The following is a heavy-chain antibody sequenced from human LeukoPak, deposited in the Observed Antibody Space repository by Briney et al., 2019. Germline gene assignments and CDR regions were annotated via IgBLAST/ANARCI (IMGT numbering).Heavy chain of an antibody. CDR1: GYTLTELS. CDR3: ATVPSYCSSTSCYVFDY. CDR2: FDLEGGET. J-gene: IGHJ4*02. V-gene: IGHV1-24*01. D-gene: IGHD2-2*01. Sequence: ASVKVSRKVSGYTLTELSMHLLRQAPGKGLEWMGGFDLEGGETNYTQKFQGKVTMTEDTSTDTAYMELSSLRSEDTAVYYCATVPSYCSSTSCYVFDYWGQGNLVTVSS.